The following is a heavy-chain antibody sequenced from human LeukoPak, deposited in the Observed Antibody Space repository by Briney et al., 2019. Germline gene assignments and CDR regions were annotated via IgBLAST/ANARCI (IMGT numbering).Heavy chain of an antibody. J-gene: IGHJ4*02. CDR1: GGSIISRSFY. CDR3: ARLTRDYSSGRPPIEY. Sequence: PSETLSLTCIVSGGSIISRSFYWGWIRQPPGKGLDWIGSIFYTGTTYSNPSLTSRVTLSVDTSKNQFSLKLNSLTAADTAVYYCARLTRDYSSGRPPIEYWGQGTLVIVSS. V-gene: IGHV4-39*01. D-gene: IGHD3-10*01. CDR2: IFYTGTT.